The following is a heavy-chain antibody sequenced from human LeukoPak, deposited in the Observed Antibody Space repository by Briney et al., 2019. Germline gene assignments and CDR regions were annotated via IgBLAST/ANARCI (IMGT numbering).Heavy chain of an antibody. CDR1: GFTFSSYG. CDR3: AKGGGYEAQYYYYYLDV. J-gene: IGHJ6*03. D-gene: IGHD5-12*01. Sequence: GGSLRLSCAASGFTFSSYGMSWVRQAPGKGLEWVSAITATSSSTHDADSVKGRFTISRDNSKNTLYLQMKSLRAEDTAVYYCAKGGGYEAQYYYYYLDVWGKGTTVTISS. V-gene: IGHV3-23*01. CDR2: ITATSSST.